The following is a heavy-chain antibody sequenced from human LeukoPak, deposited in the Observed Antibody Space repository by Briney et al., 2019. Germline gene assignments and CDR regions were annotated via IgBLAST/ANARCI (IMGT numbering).Heavy chain of an antibody. D-gene: IGHD6-19*01. CDR3: ARRHSSGWYPLLPWDY. Sequence: PGGSLRLSCAASGFTFSSYWMSWVRQAPGKGLEWVANIKQDGSEKYYVDSVKGRFTISRDNAKNSLYLQMNSLRAEDTAVYYCARRHSSGWYPLLPWDYWGQGTLVTVSS. CDR1: GFTFSSYW. CDR2: IKQDGSEK. J-gene: IGHJ4*02. V-gene: IGHV3-7*01.